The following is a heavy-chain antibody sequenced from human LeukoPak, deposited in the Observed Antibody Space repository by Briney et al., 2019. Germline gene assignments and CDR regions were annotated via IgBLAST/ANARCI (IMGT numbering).Heavy chain of an antibody. CDR2: ISSSGSTI. CDR3: ARRSRQWLVRSSSQKNYNWFDP. CDR1: GFTFSDYY. D-gene: IGHD6-19*01. V-gene: IGHV3-11*01. Sequence: PGGSLRLSCAASGFTFSDYYMSWIRQAPGKGLEWVSYISSSGSTIYYADSVKGRFTISRDNAKNSLYLQMNSLRAEDTAVYYCARRSRQWLVRSSSQKNYNWFDPWGQGTLVTVSS. J-gene: IGHJ5*02.